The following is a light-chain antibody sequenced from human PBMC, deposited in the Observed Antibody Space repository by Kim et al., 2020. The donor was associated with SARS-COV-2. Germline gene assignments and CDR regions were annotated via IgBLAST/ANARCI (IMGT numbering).Light chain of an antibody. CDR3: QSNHNNKVI. CDR1: NGSIASNY. Sequence: NFMLTQPHSVSESPGKTVTISCARSNGSIASNYVQWYQQRPGRSPTTVIFEDDQRPSGVPDRFSVSLDSSSNSASLTISGLKTDDEADYYCQSNHNNKVIFGGGTQLTVL. V-gene: IGLV6-57*01. J-gene: IGLJ2*01. CDR2: EDD.